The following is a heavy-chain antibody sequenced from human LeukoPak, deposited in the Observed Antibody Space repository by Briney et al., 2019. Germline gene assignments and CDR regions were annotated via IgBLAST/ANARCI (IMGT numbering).Heavy chain of an antibody. CDR3: AKGSRDGYNYYDY. Sequence: PGGSLRLSCIPSGFTFRNYDMHWVRQAPGKGLEWVAFIRRDGSDRFHADSVKGRFTISRDNSRNTLYLQMNSLTVEDTAVYYCAKGSRDGYNYYDYWGQGTLVTVSS. V-gene: IGHV3-30*02. D-gene: IGHD5-24*01. CDR2: IRRDGSDR. J-gene: IGHJ4*02. CDR1: GFTFRNYD.